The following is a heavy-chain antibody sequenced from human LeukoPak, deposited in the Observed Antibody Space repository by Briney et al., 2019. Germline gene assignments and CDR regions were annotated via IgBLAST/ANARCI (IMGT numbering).Heavy chain of an antibody. V-gene: IGHV3-33*01. Sequence: GGSLRLFCAASGFTFSSYGMHWVRQAPGKGLEWVAVIWYDGSNKYYADSVKGRFTISRDNSKNTLYLQMNSLRAEDTAVYYCARDGSSSWYAYYGMDVWGQGTTVTVSS. CDR2: IWYDGSNK. CDR1: GFTFSSYG. J-gene: IGHJ6*02. CDR3: ARDGSSSWYAYYGMDV. D-gene: IGHD6-13*01.